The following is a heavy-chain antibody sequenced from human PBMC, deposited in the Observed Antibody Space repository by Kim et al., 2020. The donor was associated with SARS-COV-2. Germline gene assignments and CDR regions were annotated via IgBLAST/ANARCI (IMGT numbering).Heavy chain of an antibody. V-gene: IGHV3-21*01. CDR3: ARARVVVPAAMPCAFDY. Sequence: GGSLRLSCAASGFTFSSYSMNWVRQALGKGLEWVSSISSSSSYIYYADSVKGRFTISRDNAKNSLYLQMNSLRAEDTAVYYCARARVVVPAAMPCAFDYWGQGTLVTVSS. CDR1: GFTFSSYS. J-gene: IGHJ4*02. CDR2: ISSSSSYI. D-gene: IGHD2-2*01.